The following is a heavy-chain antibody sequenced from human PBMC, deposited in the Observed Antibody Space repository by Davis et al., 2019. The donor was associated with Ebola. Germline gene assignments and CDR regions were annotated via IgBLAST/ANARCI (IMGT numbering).Heavy chain of an antibody. CDR1: GFTFSHCG. J-gene: IGHJ4*02. CDR3: ASGQYCSSTSCYTGGADYFDY. CDR2: ISSGSSTI. Sequence: GESLKISCAASGFTFSHCGMHWVRQAPGKGLEWVSYISSGSSTIYYADSVKGRFTISRDNAKNSLYLQMNSLRAEDTAVYYCASGQYCSSTSCYTGGADYFDYWGQGTLVTVSS. D-gene: IGHD2-2*02. V-gene: IGHV3-48*01.